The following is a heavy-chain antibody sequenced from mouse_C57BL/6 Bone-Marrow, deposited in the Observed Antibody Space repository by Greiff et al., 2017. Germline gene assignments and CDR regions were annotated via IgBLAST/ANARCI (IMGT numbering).Heavy chain of an antibody. CDR1: GYTFTNYW. J-gene: IGHJ2*01. D-gene: IGHD1-1*01. Sequence: QVQLKESGAELVRPGTSVKMSCKASGYTFTNYWIGWAKQRPGHGLEWIGDIYPGGGYTNYNEKFKGKATLTADNSSSTAYMQFSSLTSEDAAIYYCARSLVLLLFDYWGQGTTLTVSS. V-gene: IGHV1-63*01. CDR3: ARSLVLLLFDY. CDR2: IYPGGGYT.